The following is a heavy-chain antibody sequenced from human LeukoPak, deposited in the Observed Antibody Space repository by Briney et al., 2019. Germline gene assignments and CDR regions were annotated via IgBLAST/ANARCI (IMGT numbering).Heavy chain of an antibody. CDR3: ARAPHYSNYGPYYYGMDV. J-gene: IGHJ6*02. D-gene: IGHD4-11*01. CDR2: ISSSSYT. V-gene: IGHV3-11*06. Sequence: GGSLRLSCVASGFTFSDYYMSWIRQAPGKGLEWVSYISSSSYTNYADSVKGRFTISRDNAKNSLYLQMNSLRAEDTAVYYCARAPHYSNYGPYYYGMDVWGQGTTVTVSS. CDR1: GFTFSDYY.